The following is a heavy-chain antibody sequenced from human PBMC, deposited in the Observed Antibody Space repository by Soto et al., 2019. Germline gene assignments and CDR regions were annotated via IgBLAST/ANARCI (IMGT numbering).Heavy chain of an antibody. D-gene: IGHD3-22*01. CDR1: GYTFITYG. V-gene: IGHV1-18*01. CDR3: ARGPTDYYDNSANYFLDY. J-gene: IGHJ4*02. Sequence: ASVKVSCKASGYTFITYGVSWVRQAPGQGLDWLGWISTYNGNTRYAERLQGRVTMTTDTTTNAAYMELRNLRSDDTAVYYCARGPTDYYDNSANYFLDYWGQGTLVTVSS. CDR2: ISTYNGNT.